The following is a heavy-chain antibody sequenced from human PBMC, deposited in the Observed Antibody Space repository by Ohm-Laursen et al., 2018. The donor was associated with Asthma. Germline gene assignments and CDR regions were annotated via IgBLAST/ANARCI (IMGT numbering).Heavy chain of an antibody. CDR2: INPSGGST. V-gene: IGHV1-46*03. D-gene: IGHD3-3*01. Sequence: SVKVSCKASGYTFTSYYMHWVRQAPGQGLEWMGIINPSGGSTSYAQKFQGRVTMTRDTSTSTVYMELSSLRSEDTAVYYCARCFGVVIPPSNYYYYGMDVWGQGTTVTVSS. J-gene: IGHJ6*02. CDR3: ARCFGVVIPPSNYYYYGMDV. CDR1: GYTFTSYY.